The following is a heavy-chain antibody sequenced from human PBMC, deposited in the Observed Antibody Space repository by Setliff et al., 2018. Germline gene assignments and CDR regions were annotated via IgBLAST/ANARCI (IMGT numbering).Heavy chain of an antibody. J-gene: IGHJ6*03. CDR3: ASIDWGENFYNMDA. D-gene: IGHD7-27*01. V-gene: IGHV3-30*03. CDR2: LSADGSND. CDR1: GFTVSSFS. Sequence: PGGSLRLSCAASGFTVSSFSMHWVRQAPVKGLDWVATLSADGSNDFYADSVKGRFTIFRDNSKNTLYLQMNSLRGEDTAVYFCASIDWGENFYNMDAWGKGTTVTVSS.